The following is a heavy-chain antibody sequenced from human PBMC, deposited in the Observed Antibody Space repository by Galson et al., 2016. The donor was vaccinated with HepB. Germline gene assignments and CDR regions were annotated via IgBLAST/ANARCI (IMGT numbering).Heavy chain of an antibody. CDR2: ISYDGNHK. CDR3: ASGYCRSGNCPDIDF. J-gene: IGHJ4*02. D-gene: IGHD2-15*01. V-gene: IGHV3-30-3*01. Sequence: SLRLSCAASGFTFSTSSMHWVRQAPSKGLEWVSLISYDGNHKYFADSVRGRFTIFRDNFRNTLYLQMNSLTTEDTGVYYCASGYCRSGNCPDIDFGGQGTLVTVSS. CDR1: GFTFSTSS.